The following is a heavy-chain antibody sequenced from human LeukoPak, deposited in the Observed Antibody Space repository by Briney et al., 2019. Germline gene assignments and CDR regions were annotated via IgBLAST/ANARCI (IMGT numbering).Heavy chain of an antibody. CDR1: GFTFSSYG. V-gene: IGHV3-30*18. CDR2: ISYDGSNK. CDR3: AKVGRSSSWPPDY. D-gene: IGHD6-13*01. Sequence: PGGSLRLSCAASGFTFSSYGMHWVRQAPGKGLEWVAVISYDGSNKYYADSVKGRSTISRDNSKNTLYLQMNSLRAEDTAVYYCAKVGRSSSWPPDYWGQGTLVTVSS. J-gene: IGHJ4*02.